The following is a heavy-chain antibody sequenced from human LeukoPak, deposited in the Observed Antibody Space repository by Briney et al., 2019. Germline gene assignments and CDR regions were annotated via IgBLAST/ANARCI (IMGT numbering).Heavy chain of an antibody. Sequence: PSETLSLTCTVSGGSISSYYWGWIRQPPGKGLEWIGYIYYSGSTNYNPSLKSRVTISVDTSKNQFSLKLSSVTAADTAVYYCASSLYYDFWRGHGLYFDYWGQGTLVTVSS. J-gene: IGHJ4*02. D-gene: IGHD3-3*01. CDR3: ASSLYYDFWRGHGLYFDY. CDR1: GGSISSYY. V-gene: IGHV4-59*08. CDR2: IYYSGST.